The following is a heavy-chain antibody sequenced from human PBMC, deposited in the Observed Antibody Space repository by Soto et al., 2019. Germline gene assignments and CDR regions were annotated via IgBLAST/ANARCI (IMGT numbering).Heavy chain of an antibody. CDR3: ARYNRVVVTADIRESAYFQQ. J-gene: IGHJ1*01. D-gene: IGHD2-2*02. CDR1: GYPLTSYD. CDR2: INPSGGST. Sequence: XSVKVACQASGYPLTSYDMRGVRQAPGQGLEWMGIINPSGGSTSYAQKFQGRVTMTRDTSTSTVYMELSSLRSEDTAVYYCARYNRVVVTADIRESAYFQQWGQGTLVTVSS. V-gene: IGHV1-46*01.